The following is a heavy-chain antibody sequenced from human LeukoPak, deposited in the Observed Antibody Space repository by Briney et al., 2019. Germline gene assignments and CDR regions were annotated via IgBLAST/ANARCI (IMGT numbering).Heavy chain of an antibody. D-gene: IGHD6-13*01. V-gene: IGHV3-66*01. CDR2: IYSGGST. CDR1: GFTVSSNY. J-gene: IGHJ4*02. CDR3: AKHLAYSRQSPDY. Sequence: PGGSLRLSCAASGFTVSSNYMSWVRQPPGKGLEWVSVIYSGGSTYYADSVKGRFTISRDNSKNTLYLQMNSLRAEDTAVYYCAKHLAYSRQSPDYWGQGTLVTVSS.